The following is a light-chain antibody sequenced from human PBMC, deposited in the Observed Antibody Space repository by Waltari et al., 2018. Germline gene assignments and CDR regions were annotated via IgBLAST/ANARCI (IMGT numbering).Light chain of an antibody. V-gene: IGKV1-39*01. CDR3: QQSYSAPRT. CDR2: GSS. J-gene: IGKJ2*01. Sequence: DIQLTQSPSSLSASVGDRVTITGRASQSIGNFLKWYQHKPGTAPEVLIYGSSSLQSGVPSSVSGSGSGTDFTLTISSLHPEDFATYYCQQSYSAPRTFGQGTKLEIK. CDR1: QSIGNF.